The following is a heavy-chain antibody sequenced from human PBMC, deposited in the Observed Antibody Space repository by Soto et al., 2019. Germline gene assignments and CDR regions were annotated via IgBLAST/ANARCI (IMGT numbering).Heavy chain of an antibody. V-gene: IGHV1-3*01. CDR2: INAGNGNT. D-gene: IGHD3-10*01. J-gene: IGHJ6*02. CDR3: AREAPYLGSGIYGDGMDV. Sequence: QVQLVQSGAEVKKPGASVKVSCKASGYTFTTYAIHWVCQAPGQRLEWMGWINAGNGNTKFSQKFQGRVTITMDTSASTAYMELSSLRSEDTAVYYCAREAPYLGSGIYGDGMDVWGQGTTVTVSS. CDR1: GYTFTTYA.